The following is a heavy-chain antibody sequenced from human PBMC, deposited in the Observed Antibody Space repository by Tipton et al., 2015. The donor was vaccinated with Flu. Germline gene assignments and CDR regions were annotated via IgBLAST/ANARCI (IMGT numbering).Heavy chain of an antibody. Sequence: TLSLTCTVSGYSISTTIYYWGWVRQPPGKGLEWIGSIYYSGTTYYNPSLKSRVTISVDSSKNEFSLTLASLTAADTAVYYCARDLWNDRRAYYYYGVDVWGQGTTVTVSS. J-gene: IGHJ6*02. CDR3: ARDLWNDRRAYYYYGVDV. D-gene: IGHD1-1*01. V-gene: IGHV4-39*07. CDR2: IYYSGTT. CDR1: GYSISTTIYY.